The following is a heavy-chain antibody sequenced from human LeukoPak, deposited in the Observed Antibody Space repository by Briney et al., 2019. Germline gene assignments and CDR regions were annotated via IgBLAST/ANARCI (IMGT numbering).Heavy chain of an antibody. D-gene: IGHD5-12*01. CDR3: ARDSGYRGEYYFYL. CDR2: ISGYSGNT. J-gene: IGHJ4*02. CDR1: GYTFTSYG. V-gene: IGHV1-18*01. Sequence: GASVKVSRKASGYTFTSYGITWVRQAPGQGLEWMGWISGYSGNTMYAQNLQDRVTMTTDTSTSTAYMELRSLRSDDTAVYYCARDSGYRGEYYFYLWGQGTLVTVSS.